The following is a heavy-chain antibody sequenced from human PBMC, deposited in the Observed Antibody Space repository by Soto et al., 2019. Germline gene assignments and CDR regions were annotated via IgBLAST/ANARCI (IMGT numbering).Heavy chain of an antibody. Sequence: GGSLRLSCAASGFTFSSYAMSWVRQAPGKGLEWVSAISGSGGSTYYADSVKGRFTISRDNSKNTLYLQMNSLRAEDTAVYYCAKEYCSSTSCFPRRLYNWFDPWVQGTLVTVSS. CDR1: GFTFSSYA. V-gene: IGHV3-23*01. J-gene: IGHJ5*02. CDR2: ISGSGGST. D-gene: IGHD2-2*01. CDR3: AKEYCSSTSCFPRRLYNWFDP.